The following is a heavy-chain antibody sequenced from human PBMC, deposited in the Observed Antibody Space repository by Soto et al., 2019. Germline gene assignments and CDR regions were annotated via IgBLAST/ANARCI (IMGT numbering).Heavy chain of an antibody. J-gene: IGHJ4*02. V-gene: IGHV3-30*18. Sequence: XESLRLSCAASGFTFSSYGMHWVRQAPGKGLEWVAVISYDGSNKYYADSVKGRFTISRDNSKNTLYLQMNSLRAEDTAVYYCEKDRSLVRGPMPYWGQGTLVTVSS. CDR1: GFTFSSYG. CDR3: EKDRSLVRGPMPY. D-gene: IGHD3-10*01. CDR2: ISYDGSNK.